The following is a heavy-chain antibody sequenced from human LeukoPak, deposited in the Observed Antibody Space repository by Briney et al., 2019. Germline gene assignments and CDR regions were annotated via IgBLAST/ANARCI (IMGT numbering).Heavy chain of an antibody. V-gene: IGHV3-23*01. D-gene: IGHD3-16*02. J-gene: IGHJ4*02. CDR3: AKRGVIYGAPVGYFDY. CDR2: ISSGGGGT. Sequence: GGSLRLSCAASGFTFSSYAMSWVRLAPGKGLEWVSAISSGGGGTYYADSVKGRFTISRDNSKNTLFLQMNSLRAEDTAVYFCAKRGVIYGAPVGYFDYWGQGTLVTVSS. CDR1: GFTFSSYA.